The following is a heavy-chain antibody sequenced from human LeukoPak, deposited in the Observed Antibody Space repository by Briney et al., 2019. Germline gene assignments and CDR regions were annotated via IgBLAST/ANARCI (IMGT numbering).Heavy chain of an antibody. Sequence: PGGSLRLSCAASGFTFSTYAMSWVRQAPGKGLEWVSGISGRDASTYYADSVKGRFTISRDNSKNMLYLQMNSLRAEDTAVYYCAKGVDSSGWSPFDYWGQGTLVTVSS. CDR3: AKGVDSSGWSPFDY. D-gene: IGHD6-19*01. V-gene: IGHV3-23*01. CDR2: ISGRDAST. CDR1: GFTFSTYA. J-gene: IGHJ4*02.